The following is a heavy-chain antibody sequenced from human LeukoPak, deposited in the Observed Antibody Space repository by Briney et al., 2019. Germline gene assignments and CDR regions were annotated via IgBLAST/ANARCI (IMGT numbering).Heavy chain of an antibody. CDR3: ARDTGYCSSTSCPGPDFDY. D-gene: IGHD2-2*01. V-gene: IGHV3-21*01. CDR2: ISSSSSYI. J-gene: IGHJ4*02. Sequence: GGSLRLSCAASGFTFSSYSMNWVRQAPGKGLEWVSSISSSSSYIYYADSVKGRFTISRDNAKNSLYQQMNSLRAEDTAVYYCARDTGYCSSTSCPGPDFDYWGQGTLVTVSS. CDR1: GFTFSSYS.